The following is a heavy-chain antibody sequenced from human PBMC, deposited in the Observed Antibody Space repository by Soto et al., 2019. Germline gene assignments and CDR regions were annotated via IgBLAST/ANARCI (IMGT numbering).Heavy chain of an antibody. V-gene: IGHV4-59*01. D-gene: IGHD3-3*01. CDR3: ARGFPGPYYDFWSGYKNNYYYYYMDV. J-gene: IGHJ6*03. CDR2: IYYSGST. Sequence: VQLQESGPGLVKPSETLSLTCTVSGGSISSYYWSWIRQPPGKGLEWIGYIYYSGSTNYNPSLKSRVTISVDTSKNQFSLKLSSVTAADTAVYYCARGFPGPYYDFWSGYKNNYYYYYMDVWGKGTTVTVSS. CDR1: GGSISSYY.